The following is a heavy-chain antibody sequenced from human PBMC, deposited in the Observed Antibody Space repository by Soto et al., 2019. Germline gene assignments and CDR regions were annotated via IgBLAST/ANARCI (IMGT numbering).Heavy chain of an antibody. CDR1: GYSFTNYW. J-gene: IGHJ6*02. V-gene: IGHV5-10-1*01. D-gene: IGHD2-2*01. CDR3: ARRYCRSATCPRTYYGMDV. Sequence: GESLKISCNGSGYSFTNYWISWVRQMPGKGLEWMGRIDPIDSHTTYSPSFQGHVTISTDKSINTAYLQWSSLKASDTAMYYCARRYCRSATCPRTYYGMDVWGQGTPVTVPS. CDR2: IDPIDSHT.